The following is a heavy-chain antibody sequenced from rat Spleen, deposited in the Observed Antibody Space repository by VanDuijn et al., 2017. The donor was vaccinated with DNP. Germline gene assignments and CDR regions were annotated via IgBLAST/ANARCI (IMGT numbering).Heavy chain of an antibody. J-gene: IGHJ2*01. V-gene: IGHV5-7*01. CDR3: ARQARVYDY. Sequence: EVQLVESGGGLVQPGRSLKLSCAASGFTFSDYNMAWVRQAPKKGLEWVATISYDGSSTYYRDSVKGRFTISRDNAKSTLYLQMDSLRSEDTATYYCARQARVYDYWGQGVMVTVSS. CDR1: GFTFSDYN. CDR2: ISYDGSST. D-gene: IGHD1-4*01.